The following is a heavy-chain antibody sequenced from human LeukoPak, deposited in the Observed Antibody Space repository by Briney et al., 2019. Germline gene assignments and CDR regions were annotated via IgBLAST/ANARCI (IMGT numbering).Heavy chain of an antibody. D-gene: IGHD3-10*01. V-gene: IGHV3-30*18. J-gene: IGHJ4*02. CDR3: AKDGGGLWFGGDTYYFDH. CDR2: ISYDGSNK. CDR1: GFTFSSYG. Sequence: PGGSLRLSCAASGFTFSSYGMHWVRQAPGKGLEWVAVISYDGSNKYYADSVKGRFTISRDNSKNTLYLQMNSLRAEDTAVYYCAKDGGGLWFGGDTYYFDHWGQGTLVTVSS.